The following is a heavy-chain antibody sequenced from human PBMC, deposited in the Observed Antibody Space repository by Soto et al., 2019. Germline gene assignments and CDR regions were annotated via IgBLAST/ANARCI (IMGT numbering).Heavy chain of an antibody. D-gene: IGHD2-15*01. CDR2: IYYNGST. CDR1: GGSISSYY. V-gene: IGHV4-59*01. CDR3: ARWVVVAAKGWFDP. Sequence: QVQLQESGPGLVKPSETLSLTCTVSGGSISSYYWSWIRQPPGKGLEWIGYIYYNGSTNYNPSLKSRVTISVDTSKNQFSLKLSSVTAADTAVYYCARWVVVAAKGWFDPWGQGTLVTVSS. J-gene: IGHJ5*02.